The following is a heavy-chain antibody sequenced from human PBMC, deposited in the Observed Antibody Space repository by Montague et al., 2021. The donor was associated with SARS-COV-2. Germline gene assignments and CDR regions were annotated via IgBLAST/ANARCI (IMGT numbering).Heavy chain of an antibody. CDR3: ARHVTFGGVVVALDY. V-gene: IGHV4-39*01. J-gene: IGHJ4*02. CDR1: GVSISSSENS. D-gene: IGHD3-16*02. CDR2: IFYSGTT. Sequence: SETLSLTCTVSGVSISSSENSWGWIRQSPGKGLEWFGSIFYSGTTYFNPSLRSRIAISVDTSKNQFSLKVTSVTAADTAVYYCARHVTFGGVVVALDYWGQGHLVSVSS.